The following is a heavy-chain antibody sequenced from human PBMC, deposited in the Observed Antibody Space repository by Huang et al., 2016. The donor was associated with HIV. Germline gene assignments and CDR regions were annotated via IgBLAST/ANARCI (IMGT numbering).Heavy chain of an antibody. CDR2: ISWNGTDT. CDR1: GFTFDDYA. D-gene: IGHD3-16*01. J-gene: IGHJ4*02. Sequence: VHGVESGGGLVQPGGSLRLSCAASGFTFDDYAMHWVRQVPGKGLEWVSGISWNGTDTGYAGNVKGRFTISRDNAKNYLYLQMTSLRPEDTAFYYCATSMMKILAHFEDWGQGTLVTVSA. CDR3: ATSMMKILAHFED. V-gene: IGHV3-9*01.